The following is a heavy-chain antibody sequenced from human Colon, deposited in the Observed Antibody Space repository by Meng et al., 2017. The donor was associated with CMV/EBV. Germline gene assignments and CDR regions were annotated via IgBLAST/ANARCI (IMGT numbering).Heavy chain of an antibody. CDR2: IFYSSTT. J-gene: IGHJ4*02. D-gene: IGHD4-17*01. CDR3: ARHETYYDYGDYVPQYYFDT. CDR1: GGSIRTTSSY. V-gene: IGHV4-39*01. Sequence: SETLSLTCIVSGGSIRTTSSYWGWIRQSPGKGLEWIASIFYSSTTNYHPSLRSRVSISVEASKNQFSLRLNSVTDADTAIYYCARHETYYDYGDYVPQYYFDTWGQGTLVTVS.